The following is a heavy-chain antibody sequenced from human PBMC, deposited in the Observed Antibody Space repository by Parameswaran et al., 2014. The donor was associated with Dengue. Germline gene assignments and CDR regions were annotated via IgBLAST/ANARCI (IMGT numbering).Heavy chain of an antibody. CDR2: IKSKTDGGTT. Sequence: WIRQPQGKGLEWVGRIKSKTDGGTTDYAAPVKGRFTISRDDSKNTLYLQMNSLKTEDTAVYYCTTAASLGYCSGGSCYPSPYYYYGMDVWGQGTTVTVSS. CDR3: TTAASLGYCSGGSCYPSPYYYYGMDV. J-gene: IGHJ6*02. V-gene: IGHV3-15*01. D-gene: IGHD2-15*01.